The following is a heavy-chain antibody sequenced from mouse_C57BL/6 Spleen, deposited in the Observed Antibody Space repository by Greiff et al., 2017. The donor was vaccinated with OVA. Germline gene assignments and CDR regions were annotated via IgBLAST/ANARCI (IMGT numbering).Heavy chain of an antibody. CDR2: ISYDGSN. CDR3: ARVYSNYGAMDY. Sequence: ESGPGLVKPSQSLSLTCSVTGYSITSGYYWNWIRQFPGNKLEWMGYISYDGSNNYNPSLKNRISITRDTSKNQFFLKLNSVTTEDTATYYCARVYSNYGAMDYWGQGTSVTVSS. D-gene: IGHD2-5*01. CDR1: GYSITSGYY. J-gene: IGHJ4*01. V-gene: IGHV3-6*01.